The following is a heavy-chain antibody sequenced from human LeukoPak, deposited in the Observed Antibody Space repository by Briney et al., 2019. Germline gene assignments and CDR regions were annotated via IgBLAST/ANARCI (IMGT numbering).Heavy chain of an antibody. CDR3: TTDLSIYDILTGYHDY. D-gene: IGHD3-9*01. J-gene: IGHJ4*02. V-gene: IGHV3-15*01. CDR1: GFTFSNVW. CDR2: IKSKTDGGTT. Sequence: GGSLRLSCAASGFTFSNVWMSWVRQAPGKGLEWVGRIKSKTDGGTTDYAAPVKGRFTISRDDSKNTLYLQMNSLKTEDTAVYYCTTDLSIYDILTGYHDYWGQGTLVTVSS.